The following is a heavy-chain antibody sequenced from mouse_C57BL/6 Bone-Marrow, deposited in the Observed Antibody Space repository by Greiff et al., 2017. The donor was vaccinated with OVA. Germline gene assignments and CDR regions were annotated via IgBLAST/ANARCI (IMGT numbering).Heavy chain of an antibody. D-gene: IGHD1-1*02. CDR3: ARGGVVYYYAMDY. V-gene: IGHV1-55*01. CDR1: GYTFTSYW. J-gene: IGHJ4*01. Sequence: VQLQQPGAELVKPGASVKMSCKASGYTFTSYWITWVKQRPGQGLEWIGDIYPGSGSTNYNEKFKSKATLTVDTSSSTAYMQLSSLTSEDSAVYYCARGGVVYYYAMDYWGQGTSVTVSS. CDR2: IYPGSGST.